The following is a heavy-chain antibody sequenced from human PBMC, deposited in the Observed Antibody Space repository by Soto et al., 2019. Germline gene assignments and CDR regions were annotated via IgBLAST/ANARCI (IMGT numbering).Heavy chain of an antibody. CDR3: AREGITMVRGVNYYYGMDV. CDR1: GGTFSSYA. CDR2: IIPIFGTA. D-gene: IGHD3-10*01. V-gene: IGHV1-69*13. Sequence: SVKVSCKASGGTFSSYAISWVRQAPGQGLEWMGGIIPIFGTANYAQKFQGRVTITADESTSTAYMELSSLRSEDTAVYYCAREGITMVRGVNYYYGMDVWGQGTTVTVSS. J-gene: IGHJ6*02.